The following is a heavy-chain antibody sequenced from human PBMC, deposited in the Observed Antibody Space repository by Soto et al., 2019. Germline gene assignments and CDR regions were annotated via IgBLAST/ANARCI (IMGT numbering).Heavy chain of an antibody. CDR3: AKDRSSTSCYAFDY. V-gene: IGHV3-23*01. Sequence: GGSVRLSCAASGFTFSSYAMSWVRQGPGKGLEWVSAINSRGGSTYYADSVKGRFTISRDSSKNTLYLQMNSLRAEDTAVYYCAKDRSSTSCYAFDYRGQGTLVTVSS. CDR2: INSRGGST. CDR1: GFTFSSYA. J-gene: IGHJ4*02. D-gene: IGHD2-2*01.